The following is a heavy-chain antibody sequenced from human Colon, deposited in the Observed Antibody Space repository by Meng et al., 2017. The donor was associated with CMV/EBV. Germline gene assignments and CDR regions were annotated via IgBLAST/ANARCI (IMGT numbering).Heavy chain of an antibody. J-gene: IGHJ5*02. CDR2: ITSHSDYQ. CDR1: GFSFSCYS. V-gene: IGHV3-21*01. CDR3: ARHSIAAAGLRAFDP. D-gene: IGHD6-25*01. Sequence: SGFSFSCYSMNWVRHAPGKGLQLVSSITSHSDYQYYAGSVRGRFTISRDNANSSLFLQMNSLRADDTAVYYCARHSIAAAGLRAFDPWGQGTLVTVSS.